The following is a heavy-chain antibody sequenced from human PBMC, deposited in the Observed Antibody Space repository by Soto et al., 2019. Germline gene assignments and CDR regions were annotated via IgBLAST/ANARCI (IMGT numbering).Heavy chain of an antibody. CDR3: ARGDWNDYFYNGMDV. V-gene: IGHV4-59*01. Sequence: QVQLQESGPGLVKPSETLSLTCTVSGGSINNYYWVWLRQPPGEGLEWIGHMYYSGDTDYNPSLKSRVGISVDTSKNRFSLRLTSVTAADTAVYYCARGDWNDYFYNGMDVWGQGTTVIVSS. J-gene: IGHJ6*02. D-gene: IGHD1-1*01. CDR2: MYYSGDT. CDR1: GGSINNYY.